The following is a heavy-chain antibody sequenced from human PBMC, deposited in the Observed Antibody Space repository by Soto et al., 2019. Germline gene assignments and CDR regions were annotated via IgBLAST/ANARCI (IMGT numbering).Heavy chain of an antibody. CDR3: AKRHYDFWSGPSLYGMDV. CDR1: GFTFSSYA. J-gene: IGHJ6*02. Sequence: PGGSLRLSCAASGFTFSSYAMSWVRQAPGKGLEWVSAISGSGGSTYYADSVKGRFTISRDNSKNTLYLQMNSLRAEDTAVYYCAKRHYDFWSGPSLYGMDVWGQGTTVTVSS. D-gene: IGHD3-3*01. CDR2: ISGSGGST. V-gene: IGHV3-23*01.